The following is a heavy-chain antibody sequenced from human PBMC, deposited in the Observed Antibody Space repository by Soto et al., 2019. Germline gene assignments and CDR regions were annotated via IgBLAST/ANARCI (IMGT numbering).Heavy chain of an antibody. CDR3: ARGKTASNYFDY. CDR1: GGSISSGGYS. V-gene: IGHV4-30-2*01. Sequence: PSETLSLTCAVSGGSISSGGYSWSWIRQPPGKGLEWIGYIYHSGSTYYNPSLKSRVTISVDRSKNQFSLKLSSVTAADTAVYYCARGKTASNYFDYWGQGTLVTVSS. CDR2: IYHSGST. D-gene: IGHD3-10*01. J-gene: IGHJ4*02.